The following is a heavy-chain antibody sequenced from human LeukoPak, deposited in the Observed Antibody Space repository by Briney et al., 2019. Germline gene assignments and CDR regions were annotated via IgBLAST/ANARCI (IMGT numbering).Heavy chain of an antibody. CDR3: ARLDYSSSYDNWFDP. CDR1: GGSISSYY. D-gene: IGHD6-6*01. V-gene: IGHV4-59*01. J-gene: IGHJ5*02. CDR2: IYYSGST. Sequence: PSETLSLTCTVSGGSISSYYWSWIRQPPGKGLEWTGYIYYSGSTNYNPSLKSRVTISVDMSKNQFSLKLSSVTAADTAVYYCARLDYSSSYDNWFDPWGQGTLVTVSS.